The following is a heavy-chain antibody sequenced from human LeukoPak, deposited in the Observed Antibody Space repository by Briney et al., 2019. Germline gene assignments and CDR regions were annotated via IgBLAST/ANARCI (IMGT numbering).Heavy chain of an antibody. CDR3: ARASVDTAMAVDY. J-gene: IGHJ4*02. CDR2: ISSSSNYI. CDR1: GFTFSSYN. D-gene: IGHD5-18*01. V-gene: IGHV3-21*01. Sequence: GGSLRLSCAASGFTFSSYNMNWVRQAPGKGLEWVSSISSSSNYIYYADSVKGRFTISRDNDKNSLYLQMNSLRAEDTAVYYCARASVDTAMAVDYWGQGTLVTVSS.